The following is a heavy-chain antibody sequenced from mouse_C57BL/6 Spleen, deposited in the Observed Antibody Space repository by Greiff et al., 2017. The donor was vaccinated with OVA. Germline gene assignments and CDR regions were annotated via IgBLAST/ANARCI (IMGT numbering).Heavy chain of an antibody. CDR1: GYTFTSYW. CDR2: LDPNSGGT. J-gene: IGHJ1*03. Sequence: QVRLQQPGAELVKPGASVKLSCKASGYTFTSYWMHWVKQRPGRGLEWIGRLDPNSGGTKYNEKFKSKATLTVAKPSSTAYMQLSSLTSEDSAVYSCARWTNWDEDWYFDVWGTGTTVTVSS. CDR3: ARWTNWDEDWYFDV. V-gene: IGHV1-72*01. D-gene: IGHD4-1*01.